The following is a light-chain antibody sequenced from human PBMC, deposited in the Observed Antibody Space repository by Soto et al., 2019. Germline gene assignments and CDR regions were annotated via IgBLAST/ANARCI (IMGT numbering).Light chain of an antibody. CDR3: QQYATYAPST. CDR2: KAS. Sequence: DIQMTQSPSTLSASVGDRVTITCRXSQNVENYLAWYQQKPGKAPKLLIYKASGLESGVPSRFGGSGSATEFSLTISSLESGDSGTYHCQQYATYAPSTFGQGTKVDI. J-gene: IGKJ1*01. V-gene: IGKV1-5*03. CDR1: QNVENY.